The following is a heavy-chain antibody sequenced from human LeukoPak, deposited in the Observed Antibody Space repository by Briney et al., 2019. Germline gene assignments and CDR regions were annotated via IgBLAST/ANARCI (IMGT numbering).Heavy chain of an antibody. CDR3: ARRRQLLYYYYMDV. CDR1: GGSISSSSYY. J-gene: IGHJ6*03. D-gene: IGHD6-6*01. CDR2: IYYSGST. Sequence: SETLSLTCTVSGGSISSSSYYWGWIRQPPGKGLEWIGSIYYSGSTYYNPSLKSRVTISVDTSKNQFSLKLSSVTAADTAVYYCARRRQLLYYYYMDVWGKGTTVTVSS. V-gene: IGHV4-39*01.